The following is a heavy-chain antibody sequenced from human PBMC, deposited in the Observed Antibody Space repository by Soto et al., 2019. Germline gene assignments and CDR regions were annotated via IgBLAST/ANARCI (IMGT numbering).Heavy chain of an antibody. CDR2: IIPIFGTA. Sequence: SVKVSCKASGGTFSSYAISWVRQAPGQGLEWMGGIIPIFGTANYAQKFQGRVTITADKSTSTAYMELSSLRSEDTAVYYCARDPNYYDSSGYYAGYWGQGTLVTVSS. V-gene: IGHV1-69*06. CDR1: GGTFSSYA. D-gene: IGHD3-22*01. CDR3: ARDPNYYDSSGYYAGY. J-gene: IGHJ4*02.